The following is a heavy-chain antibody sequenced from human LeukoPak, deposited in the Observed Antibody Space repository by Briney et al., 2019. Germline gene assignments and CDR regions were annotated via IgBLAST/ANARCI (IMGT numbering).Heavy chain of an antibody. CDR3: SKDAVDV. CDR2: IRYDGTNK. J-gene: IGHJ3*01. CDR1: GFTFRSYG. V-gene: IGHV3-30*02. Sequence: GGSLRLSCAASGFTFRSYGMHWVRQAPGKGLEWVTYIRYDGTNKYYGDSVKGRFTISRDNSKNTLYLHMYSLRADDTAMYYCSKDAVDVWGQGTMVIVSS.